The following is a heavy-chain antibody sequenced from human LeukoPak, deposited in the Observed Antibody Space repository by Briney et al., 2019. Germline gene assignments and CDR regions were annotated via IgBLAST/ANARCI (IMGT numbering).Heavy chain of an antibody. CDR2: INPSGGST. Sequence: GASVKVSCKASGYTFTSYYMHWVRQAPGQGLEWMGIINPSGGSTSYAQKFQGRVTMTRDMSTSTVYMELSSLRSEDTAVYYCARDSYSSGRRKKYYYYYYMDVWGKGTTVTVSS. CDR3: ARDSYSSGRRKKYYYYYYMDV. D-gene: IGHD6-19*01. V-gene: IGHV1-46*01. CDR1: GYTFTSYY. J-gene: IGHJ6*03.